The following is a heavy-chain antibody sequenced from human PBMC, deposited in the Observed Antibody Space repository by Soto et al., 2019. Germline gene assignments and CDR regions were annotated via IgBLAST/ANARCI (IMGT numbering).Heavy chain of an antibody. J-gene: IGHJ4*02. V-gene: IGHV3-30-3*01. CDR1: GFTFNDFP. CDR3: ARDREWEPSQEGFDY. D-gene: IGHD1-26*01. Sequence: QVELVESGGGVVQPGASLRLSCVASGFTFNDFPLHWVRQAPGKGLEWVAVISYDGNDKSYSDSVKGRFTISRDNAKKSLYLQLKSLRAEDTAVYYCARDREWEPSQEGFDYWGQGTLVTVSS. CDR2: ISYDGNDK.